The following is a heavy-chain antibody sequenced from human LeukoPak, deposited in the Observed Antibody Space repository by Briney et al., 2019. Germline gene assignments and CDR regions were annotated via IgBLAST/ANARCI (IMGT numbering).Heavy chain of an antibody. CDR2: INPDSGGT. Sequence: GASVKVSCKASGYTFTSYYIHWVRQAPGQGLEWMGWINPDSGGTNYAQQFQGRVTMTRDTSTSTVYMELSSLRSEDTAVYYCARNIGGSSGYYTLGYWGQGTLVTVSS. J-gene: IGHJ4*02. CDR1: GYTFTSYY. V-gene: IGHV1-2*02. D-gene: IGHD3-22*01. CDR3: ARNIGGSSGYYTLGY.